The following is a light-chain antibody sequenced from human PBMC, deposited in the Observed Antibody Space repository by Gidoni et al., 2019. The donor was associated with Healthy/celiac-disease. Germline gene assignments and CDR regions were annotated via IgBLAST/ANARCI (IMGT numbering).Light chain of an antibody. J-gene: IGKJ2*01. V-gene: IGKV3-20*01. CDR3: QQYGSSPRYT. CDR2: GAS. CDR1: QSGSSSY. Sequence: EIVLTQSPGTLSLSPGERATLSCRASQSGSSSYLAWYQQKPGQAPRLLIYGASSRATGIPDRFSGSGSGTDFTLTISRLEPEDFAVYYCQQYGSSPRYTFXQXTKLXIK.